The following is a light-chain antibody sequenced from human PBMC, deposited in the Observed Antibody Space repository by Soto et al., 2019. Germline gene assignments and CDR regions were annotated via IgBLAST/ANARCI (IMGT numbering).Light chain of an antibody. J-gene: IGKJ3*01. CDR1: QSLRSS. CDR2: DAP. CDR3: QQLNSYPRVT. V-gene: IGKV3-15*01. Sequence: ETMMTQSPDTLSVSLGERATLSCRASQSLRSSLAWYQQKPGQAPRLLIYDAPTRATGIPARFSGSGSGTDFTLTISGLQSEDFAVYYCQQLNSYPRVTFGPGTKVDF.